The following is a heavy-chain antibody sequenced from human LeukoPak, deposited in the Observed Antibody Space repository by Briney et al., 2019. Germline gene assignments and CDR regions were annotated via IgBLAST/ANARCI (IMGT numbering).Heavy chain of an antibody. Sequence: GGSLRLSCAASGFTFSSYSMNWVRQAPGKGLEWVSSISSSSRYIYYADSVKGRFTISRDNAKNSLYLQMNSLRAEDTAVYYCARVRDFDYWGQGTLVTVSS. CDR1: GFTFSSYS. CDR3: ARVRDFDY. V-gene: IGHV3-21*01. CDR2: ISSSSRYI. J-gene: IGHJ4*02.